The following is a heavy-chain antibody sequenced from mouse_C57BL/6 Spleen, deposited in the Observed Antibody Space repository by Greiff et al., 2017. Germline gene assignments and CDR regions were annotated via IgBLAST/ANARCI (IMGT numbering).Heavy chain of an antibody. Sequence: QVQLQQSGPELVKPGASVKISCKASGYAFSSSWMNWVKQRPGKGLEWIGRIYPGDGNTNYNGKFKGKATLTADKSSSTAYMQLSSLTSEDSAVYFGARKGITNGYYAMDYWGQGTSATVSS. J-gene: IGHJ4*01. D-gene: IGHD1-1*01. CDR1: GYAFSSSW. CDR2: IYPGDGNT. V-gene: IGHV1-82*01. CDR3: ARKGITNGYYAMDY.